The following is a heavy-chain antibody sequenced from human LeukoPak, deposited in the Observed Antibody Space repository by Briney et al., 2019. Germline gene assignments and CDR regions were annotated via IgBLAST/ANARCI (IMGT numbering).Heavy chain of an antibody. J-gene: IGHJ4*02. CDR3: ARDSRGGYGIDY. D-gene: IGHD5-18*01. V-gene: IGHV3-74*01. CDR1: GFXFISYW. CDR2: INSDGSTT. Sequence: GGSLRLSCAASGFXFISYWMHWVRQAPGKGLVWVSRINSDGSTTSYAASVKGRFTISRDNAKNTLYLQMNSLRAEDTAVYYCARDSRGGYGIDYWGQGTLVTVSS.